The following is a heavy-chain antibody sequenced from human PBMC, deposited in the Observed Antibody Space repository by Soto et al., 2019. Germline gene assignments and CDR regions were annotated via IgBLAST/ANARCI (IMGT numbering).Heavy chain of an antibody. CDR1: GFSLNNTRLG. D-gene: IGHD6-13*01. J-gene: IGHJ4*02. Sequence: QVTLKESGPVLVKPTETLTLTCTASGFSLNNTRLGVSWIRQPPGKALQWLPHIFSNDEKSYRTSLKTRLTISNDASKSQVVLTMTNMDPVDTATYYCARIQEMYSSSWYYFDYWGQGTLVTVSS. V-gene: IGHV2-26*01. CDR2: IFSNDEK. CDR3: ARIQEMYSSSWYYFDY.